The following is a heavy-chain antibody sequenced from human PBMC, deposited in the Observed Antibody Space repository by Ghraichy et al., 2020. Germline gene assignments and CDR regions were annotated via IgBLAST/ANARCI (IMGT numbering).Heavy chain of an antibody. CDR3: ARVARSREEYSSSSGTV. CDR1: GFTFSSYW. CDR2: IKQDGSEK. J-gene: IGHJ4*02. V-gene: IGHV3-7*01. D-gene: IGHD6-6*01. Sequence: GGSLRLSCAASGFTFSSYWMSWVRQAPGKGLEWVANIKQDGSEKYYVDSVKGRFTISRDNAKNSLYLQMNSLRAEDTAVYYCARVARSREEYSSSSGTVWGQGTLVTVSS.